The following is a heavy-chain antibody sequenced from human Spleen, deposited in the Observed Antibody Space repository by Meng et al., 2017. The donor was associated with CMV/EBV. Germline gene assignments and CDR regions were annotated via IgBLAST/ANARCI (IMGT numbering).Heavy chain of an antibody. CDR2: INPNSGGT. D-gene: IGHD2-2*02. CDR1: GYTFTGYY. V-gene: IGHV1-2*02. CDR3: ARWDVPAAIRGGDDY. J-gene: IGHJ4*02. Sequence: SGYTFTGYYRHWVRQATGQGLEWMGWINPNSGGTNYAQKFQGRVTMTRDTSISTAYMELSRLRSDDTAVYYCARWDVPAAIRGGDDYWGQGTLVTVSS.